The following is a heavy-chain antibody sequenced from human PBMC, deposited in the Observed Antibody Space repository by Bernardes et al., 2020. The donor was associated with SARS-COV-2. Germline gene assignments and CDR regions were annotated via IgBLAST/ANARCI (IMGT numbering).Heavy chain of an antibody. J-gene: IGHJ5*02. CDR1: GFTLSRYA. V-gene: IGHV3-23*01. Sequence: GGCLSPPSAVSGFTLSRYAVSWVRPAPGKGLEWVSAISGSGGSTYYADSVKGRFTISRDNSKNTLYLQMNSLRAEDTAVYYCAKEGSSRTTRYNWFDPWGQGTLGTVSS. CDR3: AKEGSSRTTRYNWFDP. CDR2: ISGSGGST. D-gene: IGHD1-26*01.